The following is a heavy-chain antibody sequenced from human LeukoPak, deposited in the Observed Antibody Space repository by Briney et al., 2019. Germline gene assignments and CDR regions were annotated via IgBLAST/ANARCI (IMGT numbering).Heavy chain of an antibody. CDR2: ISGSGGST. J-gene: IGHJ5*02. CDR1: GFTFSSYA. D-gene: IGHD6-13*01. V-gene: IGHV3-23*01. CDR3: ARVSEGSSWYRGWFDP. Sequence: PGGSLRLSCAASGFTFSSYAMSWVRQAPGKGLEWVSAISGSGGSTSYAQKFQGRVTMTRDTSTSTVYMELSSLRSEDTAVYYCARVSEGSSWYRGWFDPWGQGTLVTVSS.